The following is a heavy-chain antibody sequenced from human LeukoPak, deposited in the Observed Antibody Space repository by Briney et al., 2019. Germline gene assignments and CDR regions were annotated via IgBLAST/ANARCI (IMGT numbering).Heavy chain of an antibody. J-gene: IGHJ4*02. Sequence: SETLSLTCTVSGVSISSSSYYWVWIRQPPGKGLEWIGSIYYSGSTYYNPSLKSRVTMSVDTSKNQFSLKLSSVTAADTAVYYCARFSSIEYYFDYWAREPWSPSPQ. CDR3: ARFSSIEYYFDY. D-gene: IGHD6-19*01. CDR1: GVSISSSSYY. CDR2: IYYSGST. V-gene: IGHV4-39*07.